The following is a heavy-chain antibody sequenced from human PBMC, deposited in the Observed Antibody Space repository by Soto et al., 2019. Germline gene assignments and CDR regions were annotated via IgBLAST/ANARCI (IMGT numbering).Heavy chain of an antibody. D-gene: IGHD6-6*01. CDR3: ARVVAAREFYYYYGMDV. Sequence: ASVKVSCKASGYTFTIYDINWVRQATGQGLEWMGWISAYNGNTNYAQKLQGRVTMTTDTSTSTAYMELRSLRSDDTAVYYCARVVAAREFYYYYGMDVWGQGTTVTVSS. V-gene: IGHV1-18*01. CDR2: ISAYNGNT. J-gene: IGHJ6*02. CDR1: GYTFTIYD.